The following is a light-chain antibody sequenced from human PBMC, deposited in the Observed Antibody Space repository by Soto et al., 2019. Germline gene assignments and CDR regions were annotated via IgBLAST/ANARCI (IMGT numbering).Light chain of an antibody. CDR1: QSVLYSSNNKNY. J-gene: IGKJ1*01. CDR3: QHYYSTPRT. Sequence: DAVMTHSPDSLAASLGERATINCKSSQSVLYSSNNKNYLAWYQQKPGQPPKLLISWASTRESGVPDRFSGSGSGTDFTLTISSLQAEDVAVYYCQHYYSTPRTFGQGTKVDI. V-gene: IGKV4-1*01. CDR2: WAS.